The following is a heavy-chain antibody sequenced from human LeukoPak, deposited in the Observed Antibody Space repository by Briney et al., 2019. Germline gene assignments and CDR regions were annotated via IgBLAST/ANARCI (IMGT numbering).Heavy chain of an antibody. CDR3: AKDDCSGGSCFEYFDH. CDR2: ISVSGGIT. Sequence: GGSLRLSCAASGFTFSSNGMSWVRQAPGKGLEWVSGISVSGGITFYADSVKGRFTISRDNSKNTLYLQMNSLRAEDTAVYYCAKDDCSGGSCFEYFDHWGQGTLVTVSS. CDR1: GFTFSSNG. V-gene: IGHV3-23*01. D-gene: IGHD2-15*01. J-gene: IGHJ5*02.